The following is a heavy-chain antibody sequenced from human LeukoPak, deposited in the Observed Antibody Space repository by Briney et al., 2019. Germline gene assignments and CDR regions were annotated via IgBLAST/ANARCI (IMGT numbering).Heavy chain of an antibody. Sequence: GGSLRLSCGASGITVSNAWMTWVRQAPGKGLEWVGRIKSKTGGGTRDYAAPVKGRFTISRDDSKNTVYLQMHSLKTEDTAVYYCATGVAYLDVWGQGTTVTVSS. D-gene: IGHD2-8*01. CDR2: IKSKTGGGTR. V-gene: IGHV3-15*01. J-gene: IGHJ6*02. CDR1: GITVSNAW. CDR3: ATGVAYLDV.